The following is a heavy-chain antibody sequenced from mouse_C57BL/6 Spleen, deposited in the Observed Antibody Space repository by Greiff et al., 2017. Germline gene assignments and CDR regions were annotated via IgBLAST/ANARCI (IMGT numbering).Heavy chain of an antibody. D-gene: IGHD1-1*01. CDR1: GYTFTDYE. V-gene: IGHV1-15*01. J-gene: IGHJ2*01. CDR3: TRGVTTVGYFDY. Sequence: QVQLQQSGAELVRPGASVTLSCKASGYTFTDYEMHWVKQTPVHGLEWIGAIDPETGGTAYNQKFKGKAILTADKSSSTAYMELRSLTTEDSAVNYCTRGVTTVGYFDYWGQGTTLTVSS. CDR2: IDPETGGT.